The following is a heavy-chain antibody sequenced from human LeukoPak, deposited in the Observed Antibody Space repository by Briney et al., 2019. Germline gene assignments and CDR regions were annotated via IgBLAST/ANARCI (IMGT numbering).Heavy chain of an antibody. CDR3: ARDSALAQAVMFDY. J-gene: IGHJ4*02. CDR1: GYSISSGCY. V-gene: IGHV4-38-2*02. CDR2: IDHSGST. D-gene: IGHD6-19*01. Sequence: PSETLSLTCTVSGYSISSGCYCGWIRQPPAKGLVWTGSIDHSGSTYYNPSLKSRITISVDTSKNQFSLKLSSVTAADTAVYYCARDSALAQAVMFDYWGQGTLVTVSS.